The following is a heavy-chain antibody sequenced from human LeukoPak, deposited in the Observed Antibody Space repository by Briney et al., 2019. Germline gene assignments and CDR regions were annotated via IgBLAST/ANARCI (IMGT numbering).Heavy chain of an antibody. CDR1: GFTFSSYS. CDR3: ASSTPGGYDFK. CDR2: ISSSSSTI. D-gene: IGHD5-12*01. J-gene: IGHJ4*02. Sequence: AGGSLRLSCAASGFTFSSYSMNWVRQAPGKGLEWVSYISSSSSTIYYADSVKGRFTISRDNAKKSLYLQMNSLRAADTAVYYCASSTPGGYDFKWGQGTLVTVSS. V-gene: IGHV3-48*01.